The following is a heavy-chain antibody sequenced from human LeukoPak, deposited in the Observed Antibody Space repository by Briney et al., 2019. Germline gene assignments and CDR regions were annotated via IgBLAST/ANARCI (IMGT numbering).Heavy chain of an antibody. D-gene: IGHD4-17*01. CDR3: ARDRLHYGEYEKTFDY. V-gene: IGHV3-48*01. Sequence: GGSLRLSCAASGFTFSTYAMSWVRQAPGKGLEWVSYISYSSSTIYYADSVKGRFTISRDNAKNSLYLQMDSLRAEDTAVYYCARDRLHYGEYEKTFDYWGQGTLVTVSS. CDR2: ISYSSSTI. CDR1: GFTFSTYA. J-gene: IGHJ4*02.